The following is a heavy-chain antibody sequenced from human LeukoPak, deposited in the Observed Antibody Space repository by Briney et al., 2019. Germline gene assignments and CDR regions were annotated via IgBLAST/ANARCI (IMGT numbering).Heavy chain of an antibody. CDR3: ARAVSGSYNDY. Sequence: GVPLRLSCAASGFTFSSYDMHWVRQATGKGLEWVSAIGTAGDTYYPGSVKGRFTISRENAKNSLYLQMNSLRAEDTAVYYCARAVSGSYNDYWGQGTLVTVSS. CDR1: GFTFSSYD. CDR2: IGTAGDT. V-gene: IGHV3-13*01. J-gene: IGHJ4*02. D-gene: IGHD1-26*01.